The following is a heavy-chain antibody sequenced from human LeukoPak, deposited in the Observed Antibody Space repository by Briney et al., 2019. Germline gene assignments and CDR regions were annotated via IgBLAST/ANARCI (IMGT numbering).Heavy chain of an antibody. CDR2: ISAYNGNT. Sequence: GASVKVSCKASGYTFTSYGISWVRQAPGQGLEWMGCISAYNGNTNYAQKLQGRVTMTTDTSTSTAYMELRSLRSDDTAVYYCAGGDPYSSSWYSEYFQHWGQGTLVTVSS. D-gene: IGHD6-13*01. V-gene: IGHV1-18*04. CDR3: AGGDPYSSSWYSEYFQH. J-gene: IGHJ1*01. CDR1: GYTFTSYG.